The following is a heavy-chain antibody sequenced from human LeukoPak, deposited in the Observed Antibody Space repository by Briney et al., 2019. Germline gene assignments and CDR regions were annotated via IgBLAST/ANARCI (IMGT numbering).Heavy chain of an antibody. CDR2: IYYSGST. V-gene: IGHV4-39*01. CDR1: GGSISSSSYY. Sequence: SSETLSLTCTVSGGSISSSSYYWGWIRQPPGKGLEWIGSIYYSGSTYYNPSLKSRVTISVDTSKNQFSLKLSSVTAADTAVYYCARLRSDSSGYYSPTPGSGAFDIWGQGTMVTVSS. CDR3: ARLRSDSSGYYSPTPGSGAFDI. D-gene: IGHD3-22*01. J-gene: IGHJ3*02.